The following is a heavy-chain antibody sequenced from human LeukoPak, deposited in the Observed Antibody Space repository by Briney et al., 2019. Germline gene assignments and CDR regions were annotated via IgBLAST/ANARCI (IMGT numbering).Heavy chain of an antibody. Sequence: ASVKVSCKAPGYTFTSYDINWVRQATGQGLEWMGWMNPNSGNTGYAQKFQGRVTMTRNTSISTAYMELSSLRSEDTAVYYCARDGSEVWSGYYYYYGMDVWGQGTTVTVSS. D-gene: IGHD3-3*01. J-gene: IGHJ6*02. CDR2: MNPNSGNT. CDR1: GYTFTSYD. CDR3: ARDGSEVWSGYYYYYGMDV. V-gene: IGHV1-8*01.